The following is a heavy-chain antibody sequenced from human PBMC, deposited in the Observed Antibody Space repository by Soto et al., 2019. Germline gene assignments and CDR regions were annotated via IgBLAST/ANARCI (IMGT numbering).Heavy chain of an antibody. CDR3: ARVGSRAPYYYYGMDV. CDR1: GDSVSSNSAA. J-gene: IGHJ6*02. V-gene: IGHV6-1*01. D-gene: IGHD3-10*01. Sequence: SQTLSLTCVISGDSVSSNSAAWNWIRQSPSRGLEWLGRTYYRSKWYNDYAVSVKSRITINPDTSKNQFSLQLNSVTPEDTAVYYCARVGSRAPYYYYGMDVWGQGTTVTVSS. CDR2: TYYRSKWYN.